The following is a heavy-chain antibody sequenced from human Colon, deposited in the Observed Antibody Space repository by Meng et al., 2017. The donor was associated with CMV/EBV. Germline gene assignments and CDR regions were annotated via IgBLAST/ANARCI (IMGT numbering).Heavy chain of an antibody. D-gene: IGHD6-13*01. V-gene: IGHV3-13*03. J-gene: IGHJ4*02. CDR2: IGTAGDT. CDR1: GFTFSSYD. Sequence: GESLKISCAACGFTFSSYDMHWVRQATGKGLEWVSAIGTAGDTYYPGSVKGQFTISRENAKNSLYLQMNSLRAGDTAVYYCARIDSSSWGAYFDYWGQGTLVTVSS. CDR3: ARIDSSSWGAYFDY.